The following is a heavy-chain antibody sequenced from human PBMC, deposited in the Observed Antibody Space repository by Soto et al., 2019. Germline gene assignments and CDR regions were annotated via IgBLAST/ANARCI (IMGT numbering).Heavy chain of an antibody. CDR2: INHSGST. CDR1: GGSFSGYY. CDR3: ARGPRRPVTYYYDSSGYFY. J-gene: IGHJ4*02. D-gene: IGHD3-22*01. Sequence: QVQLQQWGAGLLKPSETLSLTCAVYGGSFSGYYWSWIRQPPGKGLEWIGEINHSGSTNYNPSLKSRVTISVDTSKNQFSLKLGSVTAADTAVYYCARGPRRPVTYYYDSSGYFYWGQGTLVTVSS. V-gene: IGHV4-34*01.